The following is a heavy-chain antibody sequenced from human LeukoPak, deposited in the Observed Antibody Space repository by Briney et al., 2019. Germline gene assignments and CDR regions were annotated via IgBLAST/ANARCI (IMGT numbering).Heavy chain of an antibody. J-gene: IGHJ4*02. CDR2: ISGSGGST. D-gene: IGHD1-26*01. V-gene: IGHV3-23*01. CDR3: AKDSWEPSDY. CDR1: GFTFSSYA. Sequence: GGSLRLSCAASGFTFSSYAMSWVRQAPGKGLEGVSAISGSGGSTYYADSVKGRFTISRVNSKNTLYLQMNSLRAEDTAVYYCAKDSWEPSDYWGQGTLVTVSS.